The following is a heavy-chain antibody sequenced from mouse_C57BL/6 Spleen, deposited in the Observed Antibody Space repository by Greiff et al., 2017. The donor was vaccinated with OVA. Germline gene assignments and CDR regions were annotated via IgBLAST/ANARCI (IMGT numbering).Heavy chain of an antibody. CDR1: GYTFTSYW. CDR3: TGDDGYYPGFAY. CDR2: IYPGNSGT. Sequence: EVKVVESGTVLARPGASVKMSCKTSGYTFTSYWMHWVKQRPGQGLEWIGAIYPGNSGTSYNQKFKGKANLTAVTSASTAYMELSSLTNEDSAVYYCTGDDGYYPGFAYWGQGTLVTVSA. J-gene: IGHJ3*01. V-gene: IGHV1-5*01. D-gene: IGHD2-3*01.